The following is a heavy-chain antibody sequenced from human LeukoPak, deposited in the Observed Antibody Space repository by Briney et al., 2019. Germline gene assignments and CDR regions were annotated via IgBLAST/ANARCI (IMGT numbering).Heavy chain of an antibody. V-gene: IGHV1-2*04. J-gene: IGHJ6*02. Sequence: ASVKVSCKASGGTFSSYAISWVRQAPGQGLEWMGWINPNSGGTNYAQKFQGWVTMTRDTSISTAYMELSRLRSDDTAVYYCARDVPYYDFWSGYFGSNGGYGMDVWGQGTTVTVSS. CDR3: ARDVPYYDFWSGYFGSNGGYGMDV. D-gene: IGHD3-3*01. CDR2: INPNSGGT. CDR1: GGTFSSYA.